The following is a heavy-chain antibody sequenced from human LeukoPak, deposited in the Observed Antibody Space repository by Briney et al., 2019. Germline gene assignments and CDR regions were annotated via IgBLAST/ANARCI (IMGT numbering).Heavy chain of an antibody. Sequence: PSETLSLTCTVSGGSIGSFYWSWIRRPAGKRLEWIGRIYASGATDYNPSLRSRLSMSINTSRNQISLTLSSVTAADTAVYYCARYVDPYDISPHSLDMWGQGTVVTVSS. CDR3: ARYVDPYDISPHSLDM. V-gene: IGHV4-4*07. CDR2: IYASGAT. J-gene: IGHJ3*02. CDR1: GGSIGSFY. D-gene: IGHD3-22*01.